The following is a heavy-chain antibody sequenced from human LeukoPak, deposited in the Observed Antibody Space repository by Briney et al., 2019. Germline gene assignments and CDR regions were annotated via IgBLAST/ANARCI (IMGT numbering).Heavy chain of an antibody. D-gene: IGHD6-13*01. CDR2: ISGDGVSP. CDR3: ASWYSSSWRIDY. CDR1: GFTFNNYA. J-gene: IGHJ4*02. V-gene: IGHV3-23*01. Sequence: GGSLRLSCAASGFTFNNYALAWVRQTPEKGLECVSAISGDGVSPYYVDSVRGRFTISRDNSKNTLYLQMHSLRVEDTAVYYCASWYSSSWRIDYWGQGTLVTVSS.